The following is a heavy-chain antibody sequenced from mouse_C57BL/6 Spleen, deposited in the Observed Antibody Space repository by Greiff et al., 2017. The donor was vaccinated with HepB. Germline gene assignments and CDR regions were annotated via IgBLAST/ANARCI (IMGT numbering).Heavy chain of an antibody. V-gene: IGHV5-4*01. J-gene: IGHJ1*03. Sequence: EVQVVESGGGLVKPGGSLKLSCAASGFTFSSYAMSWVRQTPEKRLEWVATISDGGSYTYYPDNVKGRFTISRDNAKNNLYLQMSHLKSEDTAMYYCARERGVTKSLYWYFDVWGTGTTVTVSS. CDR1: GFTFSSYA. CDR2: ISDGGSYT. D-gene: IGHD2-1*01. CDR3: ARERGVTKSLYWYFDV.